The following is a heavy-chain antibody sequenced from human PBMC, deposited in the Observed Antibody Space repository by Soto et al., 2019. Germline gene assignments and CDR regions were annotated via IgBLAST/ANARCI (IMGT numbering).Heavy chain of an antibody. D-gene: IGHD3-3*01. J-gene: IGHJ6*02. CDR2: ISYDGSNK. CDR1: GFTFSSYG. CDR3: AKEHLLEWLLSSGDYYYGMDV. Sequence: GGSLRLSCAASGFTFSSYGMHWVRQAPGKGLEWVAVISYDGSNKYYADSVKGRFTISRDNSKNTLYLQMNSLRAEDTAVYYCAKEHLLEWLLSSGDYYYGMDVWGQGTTVTVSS. V-gene: IGHV3-30*18.